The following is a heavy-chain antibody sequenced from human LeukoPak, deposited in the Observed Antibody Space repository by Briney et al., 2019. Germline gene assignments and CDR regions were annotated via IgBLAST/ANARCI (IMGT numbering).Heavy chain of an antibody. CDR1: GASVSTSH. V-gene: IGHV4-59*02. D-gene: IGHD2/OR15-2a*01. CDR2: LSYTGKT. Sequence: SETLSLTCVVSGASVSTSHWNWIRQLPGKGLEWIGCLSYTGKTGYNPSLTSRATISLGTSKNQVSLKLRSVTAADTAVYYCSEGYFEPFAHWGQGTLVTVSS. J-gene: IGHJ4*02. CDR3: SEGYFEPFAH.